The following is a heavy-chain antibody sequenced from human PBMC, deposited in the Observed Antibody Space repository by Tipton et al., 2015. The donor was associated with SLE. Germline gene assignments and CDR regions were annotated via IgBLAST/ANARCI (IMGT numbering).Heavy chain of an antibody. CDR1: GFTFSDYY. CDR3: ARNRRTILGLVLPPPDAFDI. CDR2: TDTSGRTT. Sequence: SLRLSCAASGFTFSDYYMSWVRQTPGKGLEWVSFTDTSGRTTFYPDSVKGIFTVSRDNAGNSLYLQVTSLRVEDTAVYYCARNRRTILGLVLPPPDAFDIWGQGTGVAVSS. D-gene: IGHD3-9*01. J-gene: IGHJ3*02. V-gene: IGHV3-11*01.